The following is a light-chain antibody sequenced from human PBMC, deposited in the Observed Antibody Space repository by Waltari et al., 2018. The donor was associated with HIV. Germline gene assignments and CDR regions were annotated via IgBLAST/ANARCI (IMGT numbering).Light chain of an antibody. CDR1: RPNIGFHHF. CDR3: SSYAGTGTPL. Sequence: QSPLSQPPSASGSPGQSLTIPCSGARPNIGFHHFVSWYQLRPGKAPQLIIFRVTRRPSGISSRFSGSTSGGTASLTISDLQTEDEADYFCSSYAGTGTPLFGGGTKLTVL. CDR2: RVT. V-gene: IGLV2-14*01. J-gene: IGLJ3*02.